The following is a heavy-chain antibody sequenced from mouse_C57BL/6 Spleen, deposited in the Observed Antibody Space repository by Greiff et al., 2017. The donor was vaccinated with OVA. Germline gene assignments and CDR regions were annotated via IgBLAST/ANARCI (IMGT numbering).Heavy chain of an antibody. CDR2: IYPRSGNT. CDR1: GYTFTSYG. J-gene: IGHJ3*01. D-gene: IGHD2-4*01. CDR3: ARRRDDYDGFAY. Sequence: QVQLQQSGAELARPGASVKLSCKASGYTFTSYGISWVKQRTGQGLEWIGEIYPRSGNTYYNEKFKGKATLTADKSSSTAYMELRSLTSEDSAVYFCARRRDDYDGFAYWGQGTLVTVSA. V-gene: IGHV1-81*01.